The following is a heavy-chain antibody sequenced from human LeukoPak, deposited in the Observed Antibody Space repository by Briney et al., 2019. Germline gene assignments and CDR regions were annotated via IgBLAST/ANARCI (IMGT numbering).Heavy chain of an antibody. J-gene: IGHJ3*02. CDR1: GFTFSSYS. Sequence: PGGSLRLSCAASGFTFSSYSMNWVRQAPGKGLEWVSSISSSSSYIYYADSVKGRFTISRDNAKNSLYLQMNSLRAEDTAVYYCARDGARSSSSGVDAFDIWGQGTMVTVSS. V-gene: IGHV3-21*01. CDR2: ISSSSSYI. CDR3: ARDGARSSSSGVDAFDI. D-gene: IGHD6-6*01.